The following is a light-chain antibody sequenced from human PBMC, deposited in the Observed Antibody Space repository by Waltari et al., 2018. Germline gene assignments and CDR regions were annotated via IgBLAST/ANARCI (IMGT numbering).Light chain of an antibody. J-gene: IGLJ3*02. V-gene: IGLV4-69*01. CDR2: VNSDGSH. CDR1: SGHSTNI. CDR3: QTGGHGTWV. Sequence: QLVLPQSPSASASLGASVKLTCTLSSGHSTNIIAWLQQQPEEGPRYLINVNSDGSHNKGVGIPDRFSGSSSGAERYLTISSLQSEDEADYYCQTGGHGTWVFGGGTRLTVL.